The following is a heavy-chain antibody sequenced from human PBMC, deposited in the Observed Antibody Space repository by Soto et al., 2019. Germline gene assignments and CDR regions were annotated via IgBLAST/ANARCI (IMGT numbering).Heavy chain of an antibody. J-gene: IGHJ6*02. CDR2: IYSSGRT. D-gene: IGHD2-21*02. CDR1: GFTFNTYAIH. Sequence: PGGSLRLSCAASGFTFNTYAIHWVRQAPGKGLEWIGSIYSSGRTYYNPSLNSRVTISLDTAKNQIYLKLNSVTAADTAVHYCVRHATDHTAYYYSAMDVWGQGTTVTVSS. CDR3: VRHATDHTAYYYSAMDV. V-gene: IGHV4-39*01.